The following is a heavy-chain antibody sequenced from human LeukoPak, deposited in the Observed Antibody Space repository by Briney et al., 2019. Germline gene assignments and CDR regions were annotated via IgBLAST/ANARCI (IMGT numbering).Heavy chain of an antibody. V-gene: IGHV3-43*02. Sequence: PGGSLRLSCAASGFTFDDYAMHWVRQAPGKGLEWVSLISGDGGSTYYADSVKGRFTISRDNSKNSLYLQMNSLRTEDTALYYCAKDMDYYGSGSYDYYYGMDDWGQGTTVTVSS. J-gene: IGHJ6*02. D-gene: IGHD3-10*01. CDR1: GFTFDDYA. CDR2: ISGDGGST. CDR3: AKDMDYYGSGSYDYYYGMDD.